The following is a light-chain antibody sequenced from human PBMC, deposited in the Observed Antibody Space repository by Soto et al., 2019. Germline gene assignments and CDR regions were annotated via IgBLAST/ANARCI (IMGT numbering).Light chain of an antibody. V-gene: IGKV1-39*01. Sequence: DIQMTQSPSSLSASVGDRVTITCRASQSISNYLNWYQQKPGKAPKLLIYAASSLQSGVPSRFSGSGSGTDFTLTISSLQPEDFATYYCQESDAFPYTFGGGTKVDIK. CDR2: AAS. CDR1: QSISNY. J-gene: IGKJ4*01. CDR3: QESDAFPYT.